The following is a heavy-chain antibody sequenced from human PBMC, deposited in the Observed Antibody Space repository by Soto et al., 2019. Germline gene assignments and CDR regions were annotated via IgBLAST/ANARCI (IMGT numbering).Heavy chain of an antibody. CDR2: IAGPDI. J-gene: IGHJ3*02. Sequence: EVQLLESGGGLVQPGGSLRLSCAVAGFSVSTHAMTWVRQAPGKGLEWVSTIAGPDIFYADSVKGRFTISIDNNNNLLFLEMNSLRADDTAVYYCAKDHFPGNGLYDAHDIWGQGTMVTVSS. CDR3: AKDHFPGNGLYDAHDI. D-gene: IGHD3-16*01. V-gene: IGHV3-23*01. CDR1: GFSVSTHA.